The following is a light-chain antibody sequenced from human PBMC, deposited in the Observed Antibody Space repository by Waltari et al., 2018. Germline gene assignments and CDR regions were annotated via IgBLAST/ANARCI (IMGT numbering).Light chain of an antibody. CDR1: QDVLNQ. Sequence: EMTQSPSSLSASVGDSVNITCQAAQDVLNQVAWFQQRPGTPPRLMIYGASTLHTGVPSRFSGSASGTVFTFTIAGLQPEDAATYYSQQYDSLPRAFGQGTKLEIK. V-gene: IGKV1-33*01. CDR2: GAS. J-gene: IGKJ2*01. CDR3: QQYDSLPRA.